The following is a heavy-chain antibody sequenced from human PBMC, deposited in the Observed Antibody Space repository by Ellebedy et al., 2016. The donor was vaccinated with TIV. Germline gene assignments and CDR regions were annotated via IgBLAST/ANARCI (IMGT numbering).Heavy chain of an antibody. V-gene: IGHV3-74*01. CDR2: INSDGSTT. J-gene: IGHJ6*02. CDR3: AREWMRGMDV. D-gene: IGHD2-2*03. CDR1: GFTFSSYW. Sequence: GGSLRLXCAASGFTFSSYWMHWVRQAPGKGLVWVSRINSDGSTTSYADSVKGRFTISRDNAKNTLYVQMNSLRAEDTAVYYCAREWMRGMDVWGQGTTVTVSS.